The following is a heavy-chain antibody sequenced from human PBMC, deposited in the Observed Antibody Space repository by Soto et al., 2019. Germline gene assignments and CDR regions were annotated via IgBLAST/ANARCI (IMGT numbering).Heavy chain of an antibody. J-gene: IGHJ4*02. Sequence: QVQVVESGGGVVQPGRSLRLSCAASGFTFSTYGMHWVRQAPGKGLEWVALVWSDGSKKYYADSVKGRFTISRDNSKDTLRLQMNSLRAEDTAVYYCVRVFDTYYFDLWGQGTLVTVST. CDR3: VRVFDTYYFDL. CDR2: VWSDGSKK. D-gene: IGHD3-9*01. CDR1: GFTFSTYG. V-gene: IGHV3-33*01.